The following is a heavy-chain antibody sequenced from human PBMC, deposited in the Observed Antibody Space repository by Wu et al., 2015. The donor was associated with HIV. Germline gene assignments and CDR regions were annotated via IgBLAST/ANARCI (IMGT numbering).Heavy chain of an antibody. J-gene: IGHJ6*03. V-gene: IGHV1-8*03. CDR1: GYTFTSYD. CDR3: ARVLSIAARRPHYYYMDV. CDR2: MNPNSGNT. Sequence: QVQLVQSGAEVKKPGASVKVSCKASGYTFTSYDINWVRQATGQGLEWMGWMNPNSGNTGYAQKFQGRVTITRNTSISTAYMELSSLRSEDTAVYYCARVLSIAARRPHYYYMDVWGKGTTVTVSS. D-gene: IGHD6-6*01.